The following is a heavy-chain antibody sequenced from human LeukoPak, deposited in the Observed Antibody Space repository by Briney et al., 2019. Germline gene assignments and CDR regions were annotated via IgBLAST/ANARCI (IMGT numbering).Heavy chain of an antibody. CDR1: GFSLSSYA. Sequence: GESLRLSCAASGFSLSSYAMSWVRQAPGKGLEWVSVISGSGGSTYYADSVKGRFTISRDNSKNTLYLQMNSLRAEDTAVYYCAKTPDYGGNVGLLYFQHWGQGTLVTVSS. J-gene: IGHJ1*01. CDR2: ISGSGGST. V-gene: IGHV3-23*01. D-gene: IGHD4-23*01. CDR3: AKTPDYGGNVGLLYFQH.